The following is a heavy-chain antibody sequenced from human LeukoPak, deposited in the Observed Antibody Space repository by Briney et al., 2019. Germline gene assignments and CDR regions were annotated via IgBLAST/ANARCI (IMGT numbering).Heavy chain of an antibody. Sequence: GESLKISCKGSGYSFTSYRIGWVRQMPGKGLEWMGTIYPGDSDTRYSPSFQGQVTISADKSISTAYLQWSSLKASDTAMYYCARQGRWASSSGWFDPWGQGTLVTVSS. CDR3: ARQGRWASSSGWFDP. CDR1: GYSFTSYR. D-gene: IGHD6-19*01. CDR2: IYPGDSDT. V-gene: IGHV5-51*01. J-gene: IGHJ5*02.